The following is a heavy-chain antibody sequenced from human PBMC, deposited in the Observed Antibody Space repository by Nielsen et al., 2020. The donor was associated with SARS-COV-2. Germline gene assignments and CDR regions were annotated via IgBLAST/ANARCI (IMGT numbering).Heavy chain of an antibody. CDR1: GGSISSSSYY. Sequence: SETLSLTCTVSGGSISSSSYYWGWIRQPPGKGLEWIGYIYYSGSTNYNPSLKSRVTISVDTSKNQFSLKLSSVTAADTAVYYCARVVMVRGVRGFDYWGQGTLVTVSS. CDR2: IYYSGST. D-gene: IGHD3-10*01. V-gene: IGHV4-61*05. CDR3: ARVVMVRGVRGFDY. J-gene: IGHJ4*02.